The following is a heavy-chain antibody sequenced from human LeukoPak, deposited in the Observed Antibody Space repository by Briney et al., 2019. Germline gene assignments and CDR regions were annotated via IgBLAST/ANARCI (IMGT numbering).Heavy chain of an antibody. Sequence: GGSLRLSCAASGFTFSSNSMDWVRQPPGKGLEWVSSISSSSSYIYYADSVKGLFTISRDNTKNSLYLQMNSLRAEDTAVYYCARGGYDSYGFPYYWGQGTLDTVSS. CDR3: ARGGYDSYGFPYY. CDR2: ISSSSSYI. V-gene: IGHV3-21*04. J-gene: IGHJ4*02. D-gene: IGHD5-12*01. CDR1: GFTFSSNS.